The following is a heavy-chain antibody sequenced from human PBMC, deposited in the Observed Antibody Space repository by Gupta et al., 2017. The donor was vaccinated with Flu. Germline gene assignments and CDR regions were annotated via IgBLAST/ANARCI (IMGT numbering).Heavy chain of an antibody. CDR1: GFTFSTYP. Sequence: QVQLMESGDGVVQPGGSLRLSCGVVGFTFSTYPMHWGRQAPGRGLGWVAVISDNGNDVFNADSVRFTISRDNSKNTLYLQMNSLTTDDTAVYYCARGIHRSLGIGNWFDSWGQGTPVIVSS. CDR2: ISDNGNDV. V-gene: IGHV3-30-3*01. J-gene: IGHJ5*01. CDR3: ARGIHRSLGIGNWFDS. D-gene: IGHD2/OR15-2a*01.